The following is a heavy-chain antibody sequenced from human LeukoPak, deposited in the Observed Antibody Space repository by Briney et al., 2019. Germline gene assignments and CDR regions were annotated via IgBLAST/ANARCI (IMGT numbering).Heavy chain of an antibody. CDR2: ISAYNGNT. Sequence: EASVKVSCKASGYTFTSYGISWVRQAPGQGLEWMGWISAYNGNTNYAQKLQGRVTMTTDTSTSTAYMELRSLRSDDTAVYYCARDLWFGHAGPDAFDIWGQGTMVTVSS. CDR3: ARDLWFGHAGPDAFDI. J-gene: IGHJ3*02. D-gene: IGHD3-10*01. V-gene: IGHV1-18*01. CDR1: GYTFTSYG.